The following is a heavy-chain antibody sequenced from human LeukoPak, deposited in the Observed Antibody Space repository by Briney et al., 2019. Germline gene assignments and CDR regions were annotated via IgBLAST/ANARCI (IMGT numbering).Heavy chain of an antibody. CDR3: AIRAHVVSTGAFDI. Sequence: SVKVSCKASGYTFTNYGITWVRQAPGQGLEWMGRIIPILGIANYAQKFQGRVTITADKSTSTAYMELSSLRSEDTAVYYCAIRAHVVSTGAFDIWGQGTMVTVSS. J-gene: IGHJ3*02. CDR2: IIPILGIA. V-gene: IGHV1-69*04. CDR1: GYTFTNYG. D-gene: IGHD3-22*01.